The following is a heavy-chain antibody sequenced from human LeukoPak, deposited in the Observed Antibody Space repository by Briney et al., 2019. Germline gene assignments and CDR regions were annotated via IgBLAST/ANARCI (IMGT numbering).Heavy chain of an antibody. J-gene: IGHJ4*02. V-gene: IGHV3-9*01. Sequence: GGSLRLSCAASGFTFDDYAMHWVRQAPGKGLEWVSGISWNSGSIGYADSVKGRFTISRDNAKNSLYLQMNSLRAEDTALYYCAKDVFSYGDGFDYWGQGTLVTVSS. CDR3: AKDVFSYGDGFDY. D-gene: IGHD4-17*01. CDR2: ISWNSGSI. CDR1: GFTFDDYA.